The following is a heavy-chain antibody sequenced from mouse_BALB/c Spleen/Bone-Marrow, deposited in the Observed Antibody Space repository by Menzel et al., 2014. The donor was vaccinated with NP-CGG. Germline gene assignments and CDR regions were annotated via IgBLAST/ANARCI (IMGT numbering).Heavy chain of an antibody. CDR2: ISSGSSTI. CDR3: AREGDYGNYWYFDV. Sequence: EVKLVESGGGLVQPGGSRKLSCAASGFTFSSFGMHWVRQAPEKGLEWVAYISSGSSTIYYADTVKGRFTISGDNPKNTLFLQMTSLRSEDTAMYYCAREGDYGNYWYFDVWGAGTTVTVSS. CDR1: GFTFSSFG. D-gene: IGHD2-1*01. V-gene: IGHV5-17*02. J-gene: IGHJ1*01.